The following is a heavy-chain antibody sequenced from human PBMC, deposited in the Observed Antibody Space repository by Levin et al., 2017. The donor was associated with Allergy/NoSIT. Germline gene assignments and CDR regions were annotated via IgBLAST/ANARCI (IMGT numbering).Heavy chain of an antibody. D-gene: IGHD6-19*01. J-gene: IGHJ5*02. CDR1: GFTFSSFS. CDR3: AKDGSGSGWHGWFDP. Sequence: QPGGSLRLSCAASGFTFSSFSMSWVRQTPGKGLEWVSTITSSGGDTYYADSVKGRFTISRDNSNNMVYLQMNSLRAEDTAVYNCAKDGSGSGWHGWFDPWGQGILVTVSS. V-gene: IGHV3-23*01. CDR2: ITSSGGDT.